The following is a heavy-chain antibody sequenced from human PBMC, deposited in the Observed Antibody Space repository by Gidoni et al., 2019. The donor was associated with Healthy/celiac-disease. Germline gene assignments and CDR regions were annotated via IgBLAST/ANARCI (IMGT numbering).Heavy chain of an antibody. CDR2: INWNGGST. D-gene: IGHD3-10*01. Sequence: EVQLVESGGGVVRPGGSLRLSCAASGSTFDDYGMSWVRQAPGKGLEWVSGINWNGGSTGYAASVKGRFTISRDNAKTSLYLQMNGLRAEDTALYYCARVNYGSGSYYRASGYFDYWGQGTLVTVSS. V-gene: IGHV3-20*04. J-gene: IGHJ4*02. CDR3: ARVNYGSGSYYRASGYFDY. CDR1: GSTFDDYG.